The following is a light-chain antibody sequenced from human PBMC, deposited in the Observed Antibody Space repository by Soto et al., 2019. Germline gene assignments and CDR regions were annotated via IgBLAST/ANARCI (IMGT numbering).Light chain of an antibody. Sequence: QSVLTQPRSVCASPGQSGTISCSGSSSNIGGNSVSWYQQLPGTAPKLLIYDDDKRPSGIPDRFSGSKSGTSATLGITGFQTGDEADYYCGSWDSSLSAYVFGTGTKVTVL. V-gene: IGLV1-51*01. CDR3: GSWDSSLSAYV. CDR2: DDD. CDR1: SSNIGGNS. J-gene: IGLJ1*01.